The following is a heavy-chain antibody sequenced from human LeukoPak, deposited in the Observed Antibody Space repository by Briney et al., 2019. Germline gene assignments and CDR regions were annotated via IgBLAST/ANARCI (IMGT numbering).Heavy chain of an antibody. CDR2: IYDSGST. CDR3: ARAQILQLGPPSFDI. D-gene: IGHD1-1*01. V-gene: IGHV4-38-2*02. J-gene: IGHJ3*02. Sequence: PSETLSLTCSVSGYSIRSGYDWGWIRQPPGEGLEWIGTIYDSGSTYYNPSLKSRLNMSVERTKNHLSLKLRSVRATERVVLFRARAQILQLGPPSFDISGQGIMVTVSS. CDR1: GYSIRSGYD.